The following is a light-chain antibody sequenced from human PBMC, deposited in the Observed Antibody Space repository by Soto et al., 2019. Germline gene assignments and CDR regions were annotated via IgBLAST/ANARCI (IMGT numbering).Light chain of an antibody. J-gene: IGKJ1*01. V-gene: IGKV3-20*01. CDR2: GAS. CDR1: QSISSTF. CDR3: QQYESSWT. Sequence: EIVLTQSPGTLSLSPGERATLSCRASQSISSTFLAWYQHKPGQAPRVLIYGASRRATGIPARFSGSGSGTDFTLTISRLETEDFAVYYCQQYESSWTFGQGTKVEMK.